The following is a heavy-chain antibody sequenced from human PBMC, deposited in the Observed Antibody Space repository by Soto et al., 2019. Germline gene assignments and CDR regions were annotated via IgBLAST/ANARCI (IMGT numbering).Heavy chain of an antibody. V-gene: IGHV3-30*18. Sequence: QVQLVESGGGVVQPGRSLRLSCAASGFTFSSYGMHWVRQAPGKGLEWVAVISYDGSNKYYADSVKGRFTISRDNSKNTLYLQMNSLRAEDTAVYYCAKDNMGEQHSHIDYWGQGTLVTVSS. CDR1: GFTFSSYG. D-gene: IGHD6-13*01. CDR2: ISYDGSNK. J-gene: IGHJ4*02. CDR3: AKDNMGEQHSHIDY.